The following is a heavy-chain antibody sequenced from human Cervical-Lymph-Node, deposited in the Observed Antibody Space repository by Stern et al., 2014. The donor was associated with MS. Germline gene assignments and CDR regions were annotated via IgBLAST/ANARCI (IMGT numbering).Heavy chain of an antibody. Sequence: EVQLVQSGAEVRKPGESLKISCKASGYTFTDYWIGWVRQMPGKGLEWMGIIYPRDSDITYSPSFQGQVTISADRSIRTAHLQWSSLRASDPAIYYCARRMPPDYWGQGTLVTVSS. D-gene: IGHD2-2*01. CDR2: IYPRDSDI. V-gene: IGHV5-51*03. CDR1: GYTFTDYW. J-gene: IGHJ4*02. CDR3: ARRMPPDY.